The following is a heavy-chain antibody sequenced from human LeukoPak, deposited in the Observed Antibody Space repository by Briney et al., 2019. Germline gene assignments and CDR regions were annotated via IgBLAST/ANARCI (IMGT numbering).Heavy chain of an antibody. V-gene: IGHV1-18*01. CDR3: ARGHRSGGSCYESHDWFDP. Sequence: ASVKVSCKASGYTFTSHGISWVRQAPGQGLEWMGWISAYNGNTNYAQKLQGRVTMTTDTSTSTAYMELRSLRSDDTAVYYCARGHRSGGSCYESHDWFDPWGQGTLVTVSS. J-gene: IGHJ5*02. CDR2: ISAYNGNT. D-gene: IGHD2-15*01. CDR1: GYTFTSHG.